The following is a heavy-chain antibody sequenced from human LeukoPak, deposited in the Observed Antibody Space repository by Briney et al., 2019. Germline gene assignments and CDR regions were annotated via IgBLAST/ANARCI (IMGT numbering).Heavy chain of an antibody. V-gene: IGHV1-46*01. CDR2: INPSGGSA. D-gene: IGHD4-23*01. J-gene: IGHJ3*02. CDR1: GYTFTSYY. Sequence: GASVKVSCKASGYTFTSYYMHWVRQAPGQGLEWMGIINPSGGSASYAQKFQGRVTMTRDTSTSTVYMELSSLRSEDTAVYYCAREGGDLYGGNSVGALDIWGQGTMVTVSS. CDR3: AREGGDLYGGNSVGALDI.